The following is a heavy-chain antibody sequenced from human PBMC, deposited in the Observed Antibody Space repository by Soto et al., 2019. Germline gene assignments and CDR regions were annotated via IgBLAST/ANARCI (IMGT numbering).Heavy chain of an antibody. CDR2: ISGSGGST. J-gene: IGHJ4*02. CDR3: AKDRSSGWYRPDAFDY. D-gene: IGHD6-19*01. V-gene: IGHV3-23*01. Sequence: EVQLLESGGGFVQFGGSLRLSCAASGFTFGSHAMSWVRQAPGKGLEWVSAISGSGGSTNYADSVKGRFTISRDNSKNTVYLQMGSLRVDDTAVYYCAKDRSSGWYRPDAFDYWGQGILVTVSS. CDR1: GFTFGSHA.